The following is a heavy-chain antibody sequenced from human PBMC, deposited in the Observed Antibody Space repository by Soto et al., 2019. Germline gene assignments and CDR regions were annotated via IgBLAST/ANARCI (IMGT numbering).Heavy chain of an antibody. V-gene: IGHV4-39*01. CDR1: GVSISSSSYY. D-gene: IGHD3-22*01. J-gene: IGHJ4*02. CDR3: ARRPVVITRPFDY. CDR2: LYYSGST. Sequence: QLQLQESGPGLVKTSETLSLTCTVSGVSISSSSYYWGRIRQPPGKGLEWIGSLYYSGSTYYNPSLKSRITISVKTSKNQFAMKLSSVIAADTAVYYCARRPVVITRPFDYWGQGTMVTVS.